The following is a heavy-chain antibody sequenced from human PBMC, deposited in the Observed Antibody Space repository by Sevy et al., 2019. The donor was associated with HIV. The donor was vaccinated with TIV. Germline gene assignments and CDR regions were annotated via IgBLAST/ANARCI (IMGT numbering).Heavy chain of an antibody. CDR2: IYYSGST. J-gene: IGHJ5*02. CDR3: ARADFWSGYFDP. Sequence: SETLSLTCTVSGGSVSSGSYYWSWIRQPPGKGLEWIGYIYYSGSTNYNPSLKSRVTISVDTSTNQFSLKLSSVTAADTAVCCCARADFWSGYFDPWGQGTLVTVSS. D-gene: IGHD3-3*01. V-gene: IGHV4-61*01. CDR1: GGSVSSGSYY.